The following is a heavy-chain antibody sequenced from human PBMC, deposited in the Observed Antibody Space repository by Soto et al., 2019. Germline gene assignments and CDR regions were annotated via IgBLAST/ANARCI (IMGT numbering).Heavy chain of an antibody. D-gene: IGHD3-10*01. CDR2: INTDGSST. J-gene: IGHJ4*02. CDR1: GFTFSSYW. CDR3: AKREGDPYGCFH. V-gene: IGHV3-74*01. Sequence: EVQLVESGGRLVQPGGSLRLSCAASGFTFSSYWIHWVRQAPGKGLVWVSRINTDGSSTDYADSVKGRFTISRDNARNTLYLQMNSLSAEDTAVDYCAKREGDPYGCFHWGQGTLVTVSS.